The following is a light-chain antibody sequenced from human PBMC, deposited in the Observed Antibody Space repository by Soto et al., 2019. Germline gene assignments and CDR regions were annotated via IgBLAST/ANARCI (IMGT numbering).Light chain of an antibody. CDR1: QDITND. V-gene: IGKV1-33*01. CDR3: QQYDNVPLT. Sequence: DIQMTQSPSSLSASVGDRVTITCQASQDITNDLNWYQQKPGKAPKDLIYEASNLETGVPSRFSGSVSGTDFTLTISSLQPEDIATYFCQQYDNVPLTFGGGTKVEIK. CDR2: EAS. J-gene: IGKJ4*01.